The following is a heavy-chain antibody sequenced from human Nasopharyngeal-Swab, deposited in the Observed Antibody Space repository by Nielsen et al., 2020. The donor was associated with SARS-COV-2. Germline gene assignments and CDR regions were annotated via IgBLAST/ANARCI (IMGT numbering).Heavy chain of an antibody. CDR1: GFTFSSYG. CDR3: ARGARGYCSSTSCRYYFDY. CDR2: INHSGST. V-gene: IGHV4-34*01. J-gene: IGHJ4*02. D-gene: IGHD2-2*01. Sequence: GSLRLSCAASGFTFSSYGMHWVRQPPGKGLEWIGEINHSGSTNYNPSLKSRVTISVDTSKNQFSLKLSSVTAADTAVYYCARGARGYCSSTSCRYYFDYWGQGTLVTVSS.